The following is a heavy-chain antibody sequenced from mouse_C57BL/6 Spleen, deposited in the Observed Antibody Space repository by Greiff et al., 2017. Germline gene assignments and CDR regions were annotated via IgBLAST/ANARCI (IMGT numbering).Heavy chain of an antibody. CDR3: ARDYGNSYAMDY. CDR1: GYAFTNYL. V-gene: IGHV1-54*01. Sequence: QVQLQQSGAELVRPGTSVKVSCKASGYAFTNYLIEWVKQRPGQGLEWIGVINPGSGGTNYNEKFKGKATLTADKSSSTAYMQLSSLTSEDSAVYVCARDYGNSYAMDYWGQGTSVTVSS. J-gene: IGHJ4*01. CDR2: INPGSGGT. D-gene: IGHD2-1*01.